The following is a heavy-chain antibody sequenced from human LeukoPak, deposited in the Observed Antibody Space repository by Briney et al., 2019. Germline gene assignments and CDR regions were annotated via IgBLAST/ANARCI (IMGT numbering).Heavy chain of an antibody. Sequence: GGSLRLSCAASGFTFSSYGMHWVRQAPGKGLEWVAFIRYDGSNKYYADSVKGRFTISRDNSKNTLYLQMNSLRAEDTAVYYCARVGDSSSAPPFDYWGQGTLVTVSS. CDR3: ARVGDSSSAPPFDY. V-gene: IGHV3-30*02. D-gene: IGHD6-6*01. J-gene: IGHJ4*02. CDR2: IRYDGSNK. CDR1: GFTFSSYG.